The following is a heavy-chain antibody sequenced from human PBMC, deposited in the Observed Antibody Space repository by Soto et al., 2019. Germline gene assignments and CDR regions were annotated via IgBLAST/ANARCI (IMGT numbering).Heavy chain of an antibody. CDR1: GGSISSSSYY. J-gene: IGHJ5*02. V-gene: IGHV4-39*01. D-gene: IGHD3-10*01. CDR3: ARVLYYYGSGSYNWFDP. CDR2: IYYSGST. Sequence: QLQLQESGPGLVKPSETLSLTCTVSGGSISSSSYYWGWIRQPPGKGLEWIGSIYYSGSTYYNPSLKSRVTIPVDTSKNQFSLKLSSVTAADTAVYYCARVLYYYGSGSYNWFDPWGQGTLVTVSS.